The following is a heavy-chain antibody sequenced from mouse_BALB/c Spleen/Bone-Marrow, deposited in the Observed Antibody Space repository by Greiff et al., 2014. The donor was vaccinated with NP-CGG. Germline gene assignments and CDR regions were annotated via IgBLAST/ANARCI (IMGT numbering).Heavy chain of an antibody. V-gene: IGHV5-4*02. CDR1: GFTFSDYY. CDR2: ISDGGSYT. Sequence: DVMLVESGGGLVKPGGSLKLSCAASGFTFSDYYMYWVRQTPEKGLEWVATISDGGSYTYYPDSVKGRFTISRDNAKNSLYLQMTSLKSEDTAMYYCARDSYYYGSSYWYFRCLGRRDHGHRLL. CDR3: ARDSYYYGSSYWYFRC. J-gene: IGHJ1*01. D-gene: IGHD1-1*01.